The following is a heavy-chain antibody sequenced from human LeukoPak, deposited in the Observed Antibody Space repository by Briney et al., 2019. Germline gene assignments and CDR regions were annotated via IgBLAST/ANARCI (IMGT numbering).Heavy chain of an antibody. CDR3: ASVYRSVAYDSSGYYY. Sequence: AGGSLRLSCAASGFTFSDYYMSWIRQGPGKGLECVSYISSSSSYTNYADSVKGRFTISRDNAKNSLYLQMNSLRAEDTAVYYCASVYRSVAYDSSGYYYWGQGTLVTVSS. CDR1: GFTFSDYY. J-gene: IGHJ4*02. D-gene: IGHD3-22*01. CDR2: ISSSSSYT. V-gene: IGHV3-11*03.